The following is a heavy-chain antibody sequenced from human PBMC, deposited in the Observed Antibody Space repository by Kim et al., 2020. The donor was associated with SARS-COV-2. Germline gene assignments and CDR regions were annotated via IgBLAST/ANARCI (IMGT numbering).Heavy chain of an antibody. J-gene: IGHJ4*02. D-gene: IGHD6-6*01. V-gene: IGHV4-59*01. CDR2: IYYSGST. Sequence: SETLSLTCTVSGGSISSYYWSWIRQPPGKGLEWIGYIYYSGSTNYNPSLKSRVTISVDTSKNQFSLKLSSVTAADTAVYYCARGYSSSDFDYWGQGTLVTVSS. CDR3: ARGYSSSDFDY. CDR1: GGSISSYY.